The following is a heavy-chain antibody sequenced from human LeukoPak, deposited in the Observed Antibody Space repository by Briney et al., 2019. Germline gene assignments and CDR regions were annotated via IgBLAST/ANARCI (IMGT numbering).Heavy chain of an antibody. V-gene: IGHV5-51*01. CDR2: IYAGDSDT. D-gene: IGHD3-22*01. CDR3: ARVIDYDPFDY. CDR1: GYTFVNYW. Sequence: GESLKISCEASGYTFVNYWIGWVRQMPGKGLEWMGIIYAGDSDTRYSPSFQGQVTISVDKSVNTAYLQFSKLKASDTAIYYCARVIDYDPFDYWGQGNLVTVSS. J-gene: IGHJ4*02.